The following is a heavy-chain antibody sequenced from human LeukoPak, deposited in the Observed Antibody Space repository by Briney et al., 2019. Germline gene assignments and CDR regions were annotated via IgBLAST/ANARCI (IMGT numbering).Heavy chain of an antibody. CDR2: ISSSGSHI. Sequence: GGPLRLSCVGSGFTFSNYSMNWVRQAPGKGLEWVSSISSSGSHIYYADSVKGRFTISRDNAKNAVYLQMNSLTADDTAVYYCAKLILISADDWGQGTLVSVSS. CDR1: GFTFSNYS. D-gene: IGHD3-22*01. V-gene: IGHV3-21*01. J-gene: IGHJ4*02. CDR3: AKLILISADD.